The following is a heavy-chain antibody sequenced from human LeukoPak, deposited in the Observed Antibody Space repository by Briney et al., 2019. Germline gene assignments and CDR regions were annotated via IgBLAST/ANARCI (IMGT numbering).Heavy chain of an antibody. CDR3: AKGGLGGYDY. J-gene: IGHJ4*02. CDR2: ITSSSSVI. D-gene: IGHD3-10*01. V-gene: IGHV3-48*01. CDR1: GFTFSTYS. Sequence: GGSLRLSCEASGFTFSTYSMNWVRQAPGKGLQWVSYITSSSSVIYYADSVKGRFTISRDNSKNTLYLQMNSLRAEDTAVYYCAKGGLGGYDYWGQGTLVTVSS.